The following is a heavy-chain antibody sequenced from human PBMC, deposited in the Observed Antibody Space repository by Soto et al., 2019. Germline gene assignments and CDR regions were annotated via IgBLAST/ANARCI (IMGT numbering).Heavy chain of an antibody. CDR1: GGSISSSNW. Sequence: QVQLQESGPGLVKPSGTLSLTCAVSGGSISSSNWWSWVRQPPGKWLEWIGEIYHSGSTNYNPSLKSRVTISVDKSKKQFSLKLSSVTAADTAVYYCASLPVEMATTPYYFDYWGQGTLVTVSS. CDR3: ASLPVEMATTPYYFDY. D-gene: IGHD5-12*01. V-gene: IGHV4-4*02. J-gene: IGHJ4*02. CDR2: IYHSGST.